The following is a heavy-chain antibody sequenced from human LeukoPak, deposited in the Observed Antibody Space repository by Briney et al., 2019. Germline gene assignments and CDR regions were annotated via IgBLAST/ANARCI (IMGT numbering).Heavy chain of an antibody. V-gene: IGHV3-21*05. D-gene: IGHD3-9*01. J-gene: IGHJ6*03. CDR3: ARGSDNYYYYQYMDV. CDR1: GFTFSNYA. CDR2: ISSNSDMI. Sequence: GGSLRLSCAASGFTFSNYAMNWVRQAPGKGLEWVSYISSNSDMIDYADSVRGRFTISRDNAKNSLYLQLNSLRAEDTAVYYCARGSDNYYYYQYMDVWGKGTTVTVSS.